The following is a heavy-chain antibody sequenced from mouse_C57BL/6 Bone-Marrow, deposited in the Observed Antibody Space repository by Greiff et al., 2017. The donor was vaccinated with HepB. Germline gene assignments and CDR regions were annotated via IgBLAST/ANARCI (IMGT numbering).Heavy chain of an antibody. CDR1: GYTFTSYW. V-gene: IGHV1-64*01. Sequence: QVQLKQPGAELVKPGASVKLSCKASGYTFTSYWMHWVKQRPGQGLEWIGMIHPNSGSTNYNEKFKSKATLTVDKSSSTAYMQLSSLTSEDSAVYYCAREAYYSNFDYWGQGTTLTVSS. J-gene: IGHJ2*01. CDR2: IHPNSGST. CDR3: AREAYYSNFDY. D-gene: IGHD2-5*01.